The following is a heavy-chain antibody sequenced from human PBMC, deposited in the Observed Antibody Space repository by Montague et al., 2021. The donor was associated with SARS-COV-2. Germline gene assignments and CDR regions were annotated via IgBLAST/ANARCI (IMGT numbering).Heavy chain of an antibody. CDR2: SKQSGST. D-gene: IGHD3-22*01. J-gene: IGHJ4*02. V-gene: IGHV4-34*01. CDR3: ARGHLSVSMIVVVFTSASYYFDY. CDR1: GGSFGDDH. Sequence: SETLSLTCGVYGGSFGDDHWSWIRQPPGKGLEWIGDSKQSGSTNYNPYLKSRITISVDTFRNQFSLKLTSVTAADTAVYFCARGHLSVSMIVVVFTSASYYFDYWGQGALVTVS.